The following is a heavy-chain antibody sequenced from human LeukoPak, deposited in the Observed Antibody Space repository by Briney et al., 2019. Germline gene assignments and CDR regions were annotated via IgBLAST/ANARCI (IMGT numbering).Heavy chain of an antibody. CDR2: IYYSGST. CDR3: ASLREYSGYDFHRYWFDP. V-gene: IGHV4-61*01. J-gene: IGHJ5*02. CDR1: GYSISSGYY. D-gene: IGHD5-12*01. Sequence: SEALSLTCAVSGYSISSGYYWSWIRQPPGKGLEWIGYIYYSGSTNYNPSLKSRVTISVDTSKNQFSLKLSSVTAADTAVYYCASLREYSGYDFHRYWFDPWGQGTLVTVSS.